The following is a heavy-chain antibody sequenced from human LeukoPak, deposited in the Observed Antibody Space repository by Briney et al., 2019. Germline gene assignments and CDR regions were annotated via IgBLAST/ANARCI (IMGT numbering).Heavy chain of an antibody. CDR1: GYTLTELS. CDR3: ATDLLRFWEFPFDY. Sequence: ASVKVSCKVSGYTLTELSMHWVRQAPGKGLEWMGGFDPEDGETIYAQKFQGRVTMTEDTSTDTAYMELSSLRSEDTAVYYCATDLLRFWEFPFDYWGQGTLVTVSS. CDR2: FDPEDGET. J-gene: IGHJ4*02. V-gene: IGHV1-24*01. D-gene: IGHD3-10*01.